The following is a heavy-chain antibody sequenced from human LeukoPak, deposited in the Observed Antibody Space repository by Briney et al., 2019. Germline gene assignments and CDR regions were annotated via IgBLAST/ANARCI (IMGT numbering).Heavy chain of an antibody. J-gene: IGHJ3*02. CDR3: ARLYSGSYDDASDI. CDR1: GGSISSISYY. D-gene: IGHD1-26*01. Sequence: PSETLSLTCTVAGGSISSISYYWGWIRQPPGKGLEWIRSIYYSGSTYYNPSLKSRVTISVDTSQPPFSLKLSSVPAPPPAVYYCARLYSGSYDDASDIWGQGKMVTVSS. CDR2: IYYSGST. V-gene: IGHV4-39*01.